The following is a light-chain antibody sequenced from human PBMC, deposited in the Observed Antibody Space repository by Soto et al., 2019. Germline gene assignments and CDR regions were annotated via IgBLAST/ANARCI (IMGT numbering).Light chain of an antibody. CDR2: GVS. V-gene: IGLV2-8*01. Sequence: QSVLTQPPSASGSPGQSVTISCTGTSSDVGGYNYVSWYQQHPGKAPKLMIYGVSKRPSGVPDRFSGSKSGNTASLTVSGLQAYYYADYDYSPYVRTNLYVLASELRVTVL. CDR1: SSDVGGYNY. CDR3: SPYVRTNLYV. J-gene: IGLJ1*01.